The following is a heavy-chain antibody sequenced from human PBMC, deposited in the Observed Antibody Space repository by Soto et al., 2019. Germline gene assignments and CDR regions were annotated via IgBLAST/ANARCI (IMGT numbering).Heavy chain of an antibody. J-gene: IGHJ3*02. CDR3: ARGLSLYCSGGSCYSHAFDI. V-gene: IGHV1-8*01. CDR2: MNPNSGNT. D-gene: IGHD2-15*01. Sequence: GASVKVSCKASGYTFTSYDINWVRQATGQGLEWMGWMNPNSGNTGYAQKFQGRVTMTRNTSISTAYMELSSLRSEDTAVYYCARGLSLYCSGGSCYSHAFDIWGQGTMVTVS. CDR1: GYTFTSYD.